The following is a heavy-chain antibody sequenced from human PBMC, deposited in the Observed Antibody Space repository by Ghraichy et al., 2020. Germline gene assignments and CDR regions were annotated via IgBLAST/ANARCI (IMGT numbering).Heavy chain of an antibody. D-gene: IGHD2-2*01. CDR2: ISNSGRTI. CDR3: ARGYCSNTSCLRGRYYYGMDV. CDR1: GFTFSDYY. Sequence: GGALRLSCAASGFTFSDYYMSWIRQAPGKGLEWVSYISNSGRTIYYADSVKGRFTISRDNAKNSLYLQMNSLRAEDMAVYYCARGYCSNTSCLRGRYYYGMDVWGQGTTVTVSS. V-gene: IGHV3-11*01. J-gene: IGHJ6*02.